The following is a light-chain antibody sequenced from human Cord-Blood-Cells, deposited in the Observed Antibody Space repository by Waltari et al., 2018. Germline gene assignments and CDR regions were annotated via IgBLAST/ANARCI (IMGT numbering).Light chain of an antibody. CDR1: ISDVGGYHY. V-gene: IGLV2-14*01. CDR2: DES. J-gene: IGLJ3*02. CDR3: SSYTSSSTWV. Sequence: SALTQPASVSGSPGQSTTLSCPRTISDVGGYHYVSCYQQHPAKAPKLMIYDESNRPSGVSNRFSGSKSGNTASLTISGLQAEDEADYYCSSYTSSSTWVFGGVTKLTVL.